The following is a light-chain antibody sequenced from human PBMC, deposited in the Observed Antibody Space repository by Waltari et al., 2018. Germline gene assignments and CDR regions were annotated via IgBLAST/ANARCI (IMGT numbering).Light chain of an antibody. CDR3: SSYTSRSTFVI. Sequence: QSALTQPASVSGSPGQSITISCTGTSSDVGGYNYVSWYQQYPGKAPKLMIYDVTARPSGVANRLSGDHAGNTASLTISGLQAEDEGDYHCSSYTSRSTFVIFGGGTKLTVL. J-gene: IGLJ2*01. CDR1: SSDVGGYNY. CDR2: DVT. V-gene: IGLV2-14*03.